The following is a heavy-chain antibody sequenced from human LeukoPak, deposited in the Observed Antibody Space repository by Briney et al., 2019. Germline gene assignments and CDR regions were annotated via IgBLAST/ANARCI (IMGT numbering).Heavy chain of an antibody. CDR2: MYYSGST. Sequence: SETLSLTCTVSGGSISSTSYYWGWIRQPPGKGLEWIGDMYYSGSTYHNPSLKSRVTISVDMSKNHFSLKLSSVTAADTTVYYWQRGFRDCGGDCYSFPDYWGQGTLVTVSS. CDR1: GGSISSTSYY. J-gene: IGHJ4*02. CDR3: QRGFRDCGGDCYSFPDY. D-gene: IGHD2-21*02. V-gene: IGHV4-39*02.